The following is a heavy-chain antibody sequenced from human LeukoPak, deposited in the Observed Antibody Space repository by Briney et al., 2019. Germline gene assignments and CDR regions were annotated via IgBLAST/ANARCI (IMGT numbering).Heavy chain of an antibody. J-gene: IGHJ4*02. CDR3: ARGSAVGDFWSGYYPDY. CDR2: INPSGGST. Sequence: ASVKVSCKASGGTFSSYAISWVRQAPGQGLEWMGIINPSGGSTSYAQKFQGRVTMTRDTSTSTVYMELSSLRSEDTAVYYCARGSAVGDFWSGYYPDYWGQGTLVTVSS. D-gene: IGHD3-3*01. CDR1: GGTFSSYA. V-gene: IGHV1-46*01.